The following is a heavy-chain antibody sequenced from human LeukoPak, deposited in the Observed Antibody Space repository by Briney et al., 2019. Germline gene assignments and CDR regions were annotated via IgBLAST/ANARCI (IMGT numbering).Heavy chain of an antibody. CDR2: IKQDGSGE. J-gene: IGHJ4*01. Sequence: PGGSLRLSCAASGFTFSTSWMGWVRQTPGKGLEWVANIKQDGSGEIYVDSVKGRFTISRDNAKNSLYLQMNSLRAGDTSVYYCTRGGGDCWGQGTLVTVSS. D-gene: IGHD3-16*01. CDR3: TRGGGDC. CDR1: GFTFSTSW. V-gene: IGHV3-7*01.